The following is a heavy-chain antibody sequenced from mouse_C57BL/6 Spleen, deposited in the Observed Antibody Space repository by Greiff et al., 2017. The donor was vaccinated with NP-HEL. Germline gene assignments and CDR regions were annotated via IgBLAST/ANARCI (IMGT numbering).Heavy chain of an antibody. J-gene: IGHJ3*01. CDR2: INPNNGGT. CDR1: GYTFTDYY. V-gene: IGHV1-26*01. Sequence: EVQLQQSGPELVKPGASVKISCKASGYTFTDYYMNWVKQSHGKSLEWIGDINPNNGGTSYNEKFKGKATLTVDKSSSTAYMELRSLTSEDSAVYYCARGSTWLAYWGQGTLVTVSA. D-gene: IGHD5-1*01. CDR3: ARGSTWLAY.